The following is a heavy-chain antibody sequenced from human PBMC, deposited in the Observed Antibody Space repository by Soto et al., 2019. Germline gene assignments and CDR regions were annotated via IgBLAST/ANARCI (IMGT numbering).Heavy chain of an antibody. D-gene: IGHD5-18*01. V-gene: IGHV1-18*01. Sequence: QVQLVQSGGEVKKPGASVKVSCKPSDYAFTSPGITWVRQAPGQGLEWMGWISTYYGNTNYAQRLQGRVTMTTATSTGTAYMELRSLRSDDTAVYYCARVIPGGHGYTALDYWGQGTLVTVSS. CDR1: DYAFTSPG. CDR2: ISTYYGNT. J-gene: IGHJ4*01. CDR3: ARVIPGGHGYTALDY.